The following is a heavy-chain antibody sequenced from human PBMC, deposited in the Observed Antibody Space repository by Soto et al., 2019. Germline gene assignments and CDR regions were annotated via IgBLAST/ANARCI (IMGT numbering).Heavy chain of an antibody. V-gene: IGHV2-5*02. Sequence: SGPTLVNPTQTLTLTCTFSGFSLSTSGVGVGWIRQPPGKALEWLALIYWDDDKRYSPSLKSRLTITKDTSKNQVVLTMTNMDPVDTATYYCALAPGSGGVPAAIHRGWFDPWGKGTLVTVSS. CDR1: GFSLSTSGVG. CDR3: ALAPGSGGVPAAIHRGWFDP. CDR2: IYWDDDK. D-gene: IGHD2-2*02. J-gene: IGHJ5*02.